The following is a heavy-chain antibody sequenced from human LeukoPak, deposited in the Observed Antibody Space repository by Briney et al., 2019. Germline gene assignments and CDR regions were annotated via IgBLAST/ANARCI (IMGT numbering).Heavy chain of an antibody. CDR3: TTWWELLRAFDI. V-gene: IGHV3-15*01. D-gene: IGHD1-26*01. CDR1: GFTFSNAW. CDR2: IKSKTDGGTT. Sequence: GGSLRLSCAASGFTFSNAWMSWVRQAPGKGLEWVGRIKSKTDGGTTDYAAPVKGRFTISRDDSKNTLYLQMNSLKTEDTAVYYCTTWWELLRAFDIWGQGTMVTVSS. J-gene: IGHJ3*02.